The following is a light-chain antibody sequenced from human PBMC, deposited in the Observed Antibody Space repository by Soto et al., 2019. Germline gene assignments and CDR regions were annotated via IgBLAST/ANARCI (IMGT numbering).Light chain of an antibody. CDR1: QSVSSSY. V-gene: IGKV3-20*01. Sequence: PGERATLSCRASQSVSSSYLAWYQQKPGQAPRLLIYGASSRATGIPDRFTGSGSGTDFTLTITRLEPEDFAVYYCQQYGSSPRTFGQGTKLEIK. J-gene: IGKJ1*01. CDR2: GAS. CDR3: QQYGSSPRT.